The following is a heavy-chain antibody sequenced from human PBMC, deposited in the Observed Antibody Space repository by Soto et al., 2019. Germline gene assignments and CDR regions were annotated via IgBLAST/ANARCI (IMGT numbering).Heavy chain of an antibody. CDR2: IFPGDSDT. V-gene: IGHV5-51*01. J-gene: IGHJ6*02. Sequence: VESVKSSCKPSALSLNTYWIAWVLQMHGNGLEWVGAIFPGDSDTKYSPSFEVQVTISAGRSTSTAYVQWDGLRASDRANYYCAIRGPGYSGSSYYYEMDIWGPGTTFTASS. CDR3: AIRGPGYSGSSYYYEMDI. D-gene: IGHD6-13*01. CDR1: ALSLNTYW.